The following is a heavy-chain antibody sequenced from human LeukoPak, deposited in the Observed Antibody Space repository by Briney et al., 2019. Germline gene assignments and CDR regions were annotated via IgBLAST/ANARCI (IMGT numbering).Heavy chain of an antibody. CDR2: INHSGST. J-gene: IGHJ5*02. Sequence: SETLSLTCAVYGGSFSGYYWSWIRQPPGKGLEWIGEINHSGSTNYNPSLKSRVTISVDTSKNQFSLKLSSVTAADTAVYYCARDKPLLRLFDPWGQGTLVTVSS. CDR3: ARDKPLLRLFDP. CDR1: GGSFSGYY. D-gene: IGHD3-16*01. V-gene: IGHV4-34*01.